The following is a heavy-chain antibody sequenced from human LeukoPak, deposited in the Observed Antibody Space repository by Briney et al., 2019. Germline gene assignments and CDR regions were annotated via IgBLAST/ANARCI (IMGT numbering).Heavy chain of an antibody. V-gene: IGHV3-73*01. CDR1: GFTFSGSA. CDR2: IRSKANSYAT. D-gene: IGHD5-18*01. Sequence: GGSLRLSCAASGFTFSGSAMHWVRQASGKGLEWVGRIRSKANSYATAYAASVKGRFTISRDDSKNTAYLQMNSLKTEDTAVYYCTSRGRAGYSYGYNPDYYYYYMDVWGKGTTVTISS. CDR3: TSRGRAGYSYGYNPDYYYYYMDV. J-gene: IGHJ6*03.